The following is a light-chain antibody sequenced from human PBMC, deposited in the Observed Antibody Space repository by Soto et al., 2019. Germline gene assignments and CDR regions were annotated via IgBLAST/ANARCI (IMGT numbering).Light chain of an antibody. CDR1: QAINNY. CDR2: SAS. J-gene: IGKJ5*01. V-gene: IGKV1-16*01. Sequence: DIPMTQSPSSLSASVGDRVSITCRASQAINNYLAWFQQRPGKAPKPLIYSASSLQSGVPSRFSGSGSGTDFSLTISSLQPEDFATYYCQQYYTYPLTFGQGTRLDIK. CDR3: QQYYTYPLT.